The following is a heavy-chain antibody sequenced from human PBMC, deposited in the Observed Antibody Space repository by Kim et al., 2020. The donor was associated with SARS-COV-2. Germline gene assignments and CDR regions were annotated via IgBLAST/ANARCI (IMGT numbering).Heavy chain of an antibody. Sequence: GGSLRLSCEASGFIVSSDHMNWVRQAPGKGLEWISVMNSLGHTYYADSVKGRFTMFIDSAKNIFYLQMNSLRADDTAIYYCVRDLRNGMDVWGHGTTVTVSS. V-gene: IGHV3-53*01. CDR1: GFIVSSDH. CDR3: VRDLRNGMDV. CDR2: MNSLGHT. J-gene: IGHJ6*02.